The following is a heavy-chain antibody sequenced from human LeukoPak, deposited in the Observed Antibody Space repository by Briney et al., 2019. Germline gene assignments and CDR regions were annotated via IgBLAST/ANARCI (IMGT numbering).Heavy chain of an antibody. J-gene: IGHJ4*02. D-gene: IGHD3-22*01. V-gene: IGHV3-21*01. CDR2: INILSNYI. CDR1: GSTFSNAW. CDR3: ARGDYYDSSGYDR. Sequence: GGSLRLSCAASGSTFSNAWMNWVRQAPGKGLEWVSSINILSNYIYYADSVKGRFTISRDNAKNSLYLQMNSLRAEDTAVYYCARGDYYDSSGYDRWGQGTLVTVSS.